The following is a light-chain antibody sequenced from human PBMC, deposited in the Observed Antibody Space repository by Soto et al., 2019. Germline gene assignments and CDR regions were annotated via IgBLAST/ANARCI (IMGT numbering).Light chain of an antibody. CDR1: STDVGGHNF. V-gene: IGLV2-14*01. J-gene: IGLJ3*02. Sequence: QSALTQPASVSGSPGQSITISCTGTSTDVGGHNFVSWFQHHPGKAPKLMIYEVTNRPSGVSDRFSGSKSGNTASLTISGLQPEDEADYYCNSYTSSFTWVFGGGTQLTVL. CDR3: NSYTSSFTWV. CDR2: EVT.